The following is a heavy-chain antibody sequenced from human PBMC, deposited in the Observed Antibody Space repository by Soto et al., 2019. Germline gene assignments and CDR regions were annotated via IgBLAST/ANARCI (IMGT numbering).Heavy chain of an antibody. CDR3: ARRLSLAGTDEYYFDY. V-gene: IGHV4-39*01. CDR1: GGSISSSSYY. CDR2: IYYSGST. Sequence: PSETLSLTCTVSGGSISSSSYYWGWIRQPPGKGLEWIGSIYYSGSTYYNPSLKSRVTISVDTSKNQFSLKLSSVTAADTAVYYCARRLSLAGTDEYYFDYWGQGTLVTVSS. J-gene: IGHJ4*02. D-gene: IGHD6-13*01.